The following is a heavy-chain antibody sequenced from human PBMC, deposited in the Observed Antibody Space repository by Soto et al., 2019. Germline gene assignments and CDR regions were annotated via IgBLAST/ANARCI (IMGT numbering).Heavy chain of an antibody. CDR3: ARGRGHCSSTTCYPYYYGMDV. D-gene: IGHD2-2*01. V-gene: IGHV4-59*01. CDR1: GGSISSYY. J-gene: IGHJ6*02. Sequence: SETLSLTCSFSGGSISSYYWSWIRQPPGKGLEWIGYIYYSGSPNYNPSLKSRLTISVDTSKNQFSLRLRSVTAADTAVYYCARGRGHCSSTTCYPYYYGMDVWGQGTTVTVSS. CDR2: IYYSGSP.